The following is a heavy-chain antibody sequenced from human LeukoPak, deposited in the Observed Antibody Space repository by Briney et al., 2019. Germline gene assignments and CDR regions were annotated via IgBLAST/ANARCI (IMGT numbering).Heavy chain of an antibody. CDR3: ARDRRGFRNYDYGDPGFYYFDY. CDR1: GGTFSSYA. V-gene: IGHV1-69*13. CDR2: IIPIFGTA. J-gene: IGHJ4*02. D-gene: IGHD4-17*01. Sequence: SVKVSCKASGGTFSSYAISWVRQAPGQGLEWMGGIIPIFGTANYAQKFQGRVTITADESTSTAYMEPSSLRSEDTAVYYCARDRRGFRNYDYGDPGFYYFDYWGQGTLVTVSS.